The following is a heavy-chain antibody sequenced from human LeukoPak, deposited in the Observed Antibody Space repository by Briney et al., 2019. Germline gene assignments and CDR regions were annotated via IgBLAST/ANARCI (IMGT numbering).Heavy chain of an antibody. CDR3: ARPYDILTGFMPSAGVDV. Sequence: ASVKVSCKASGHTFTSYAMNWVRQAPGQGLEWMGWINTNTGNPTYAQGFTGRFVFSLDTSVSTAYLQISSLKAEDTAVYYCARPYDILTGFMPSAGVDVWGQGTTVTVSS. CDR2: INTNTGNP. D-gene: IGHD3-9*01. J-gene: IGHJ6*02. V-gene: IGHV7-4-1*02. CDR1: GHTFTSYA.